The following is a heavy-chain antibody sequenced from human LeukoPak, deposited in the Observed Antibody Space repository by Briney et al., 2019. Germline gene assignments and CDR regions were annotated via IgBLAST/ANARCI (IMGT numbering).Heavy chain of an antibody. CDR1: GGSISSYY. CDR3: ARHGPYFDWFQTPQYYYYGMDV. D-gene: IGHD3-9*01. J-gene: IGHJ6*02. CDR2: IYYSGST. V-gene: IGHV4-59*08. Sequence: SETLSLTCTVSGGSISSYYWSWIRQPPGKGLQWIGYIYYSGSTNYNPSLKSRVTISVDTSKNPFSLKLSSVTAADTAVYYCARHGPYFDWFQTPQYYYYGMDVWGQGTTVTVSS.